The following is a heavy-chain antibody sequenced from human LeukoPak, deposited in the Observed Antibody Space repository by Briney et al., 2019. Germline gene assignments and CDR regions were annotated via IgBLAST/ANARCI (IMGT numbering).Heavy chain of an antibody. J-gene: IGHJ4*02. D-gene: IGHD5-12*01. V-gene: IGHV4-39*01. CDR2: IYYSGST. CDR3: RGISAYDYTDDDY. Sequence: SESLCLTCVVSGGSISSSNYYWGWIRQPPGKGLGWIGSIYYSGSTYYNPSLKSRVTISVDTSKNQFSLKLSSVTAADTAVYYCRGISAYDYTDDDYWGQGTLVTVSS. CDR1: GGSISSSNYY.